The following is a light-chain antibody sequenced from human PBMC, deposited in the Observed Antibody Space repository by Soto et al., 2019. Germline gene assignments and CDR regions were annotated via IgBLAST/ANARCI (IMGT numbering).Light chain of an antibody. Sequence: TQSPSSVSASVGDRVTIDCRASQGISNWLAWYQQKPGKAPRLLIYGASILQSGVPSRFSGSGSGTEFTLTISTLHRDDFGSYVWEHLSKAFAQGAMV. CDR3: EHLSKA. J-gene: IGKJ1*01. V-gene: IGKV1-12*01. CDR2: GAS. CDR1: QGISNW.